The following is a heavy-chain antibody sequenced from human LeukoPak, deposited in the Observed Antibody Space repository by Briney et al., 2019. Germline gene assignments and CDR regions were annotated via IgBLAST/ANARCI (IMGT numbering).Heavy chain of an antibody. CDR3: ARLEGSYYSDY. D-gene: IGHD1-26*01. CDR2: IYYSGST. J-gene: IGHJ4*02. V-gene: IGHV4-59*08. CDR1: GGSISSYY. Sequence: PSETLSLTCTVSGGSISSYYWSWIRQPPGKGLEWIGYIYYSGSTNYNPSLKSRVTISVDTSKNQFSLKLSSVTAAGTAVYYCARLEGSYYSDYWGQGTLVTVSS.